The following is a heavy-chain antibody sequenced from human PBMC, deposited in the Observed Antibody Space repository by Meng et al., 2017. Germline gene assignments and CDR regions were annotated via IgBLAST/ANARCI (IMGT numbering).Heavy chain of an antibody. J-gene: IGHJ5*02. CDR1: GFTFSSYA. Sequence: GESLKISCAASGFTFSSYAMHWVRQAPGKGLEWVAVISYDGSNKYYADSVKGRFTISRDNSKNTLYLQMNSLRAEDTAVYYCARDHYNLLDPWGQGTLVTVSS. V-gene: IGHV3-30*04. CDR2: ISYDGSNK. CDR3: ARDHYNLLDP.